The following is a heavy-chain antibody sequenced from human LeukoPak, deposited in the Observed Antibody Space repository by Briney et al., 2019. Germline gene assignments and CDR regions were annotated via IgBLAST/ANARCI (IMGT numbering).Heavy chain of an antibody. CDR3: ARVWLGSYYYDSSGYSPDYYFDY. Sequence: SVKVSCKASGGTFSSYAISWVRQAPGQGLEWMGGIIPIFGTANYAQKFQGRVTITADESTSTAYMELSSLRSEDTAVYYCARVWLGSYYYDSSGYSPDYYFDYWGQGTLVTVSS. CDR1: GGTFSSYA. V-gene: IGHV1-69*01. D-gene: IGHD3-22*01. CDR2: IIPIFGTA. J-gene: IGHJ4*02.